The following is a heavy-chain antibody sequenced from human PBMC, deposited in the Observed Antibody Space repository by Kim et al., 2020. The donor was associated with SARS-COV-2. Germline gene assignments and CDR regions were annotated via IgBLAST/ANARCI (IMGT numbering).Heavy chain of an antibody. CDR3: ARGRNPHFITIFGVVTDPSYYYYYYGMDV. CDR2: ISYDGSNK. J-gene: IGHJ6*02. V-gene: IGHV3-30*04. D-gene: IGHD3-3*01. Sequence: GGSLRLSCAASGFTFSSYAMHWVRQAPGKGLEWVAVISYDGSNKYYVDSVKGRFPISRDNSKNTLYLQMNSLRAEDTAVYYCARGRNPHFITIFGVVTDPSYYYYYYGMDVWGQGTTVTVSS. CDR1: GFTFSSYA.